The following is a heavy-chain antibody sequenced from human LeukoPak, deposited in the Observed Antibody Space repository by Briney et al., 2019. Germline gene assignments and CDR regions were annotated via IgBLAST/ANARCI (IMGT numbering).Heavy chain of an antibody. V-gene: IGHV3-9*01. CDR1: GFTFDDYA. D-gene: IGHD4-17*01. Sequence: GGSLRLSCAASGFTFDDYAMHWVRQAPGKGLEWVSGISWNSGSIGYADSVKGRFTISRDNAKNSLYLQMNSLRAEDTALYYCARAGTTVTTPYYYGMDVWGQGTTVTVSS. J-gene: IGHJ6*02. CDR3: ARAGTTVTTPYYYGMDV. CDR2: ISWNSGSI.